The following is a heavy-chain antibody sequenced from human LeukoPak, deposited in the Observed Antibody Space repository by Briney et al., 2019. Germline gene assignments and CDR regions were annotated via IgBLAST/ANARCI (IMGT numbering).Heavy chain of an antibody. D-gene: IGHD6-13*01. CDR2: IYYTVP. Sequence: PSETLSLTCTVSGDSISTYYLTWIRQPPGKGLEWIGYIYYTVPTYNPSLKSRVTISVDTSKNQFSLKLNSVTAADTADYYCAKYGGGIAATWGQGTLVTVSS. J-gene: IGHJ4*02. CDR3: AKYGGGIAAT. CDR1: GDSISTYY. V-gene: IGHV4-59*08.